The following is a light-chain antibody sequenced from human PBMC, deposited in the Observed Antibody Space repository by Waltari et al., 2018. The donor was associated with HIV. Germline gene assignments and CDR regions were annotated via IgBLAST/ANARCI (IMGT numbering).Light chain of an antibody. CDR3: AAWDVSLRGAYV. V-gene: IGLV1-47*01. Sequence: QSVLTQPPSASGTPGQRVTISCSGARSDIGSNYVYWYQQLPGTAPTLLISRNTKPPPGVPDRFSASKSGTSASLAISGLRAEDEADYYCAAWDVSLRGAYVFGTGTKVAVL. J-gene: IGLJ1*01. CDR2: RNT. CDR1: RSDIGSNY.